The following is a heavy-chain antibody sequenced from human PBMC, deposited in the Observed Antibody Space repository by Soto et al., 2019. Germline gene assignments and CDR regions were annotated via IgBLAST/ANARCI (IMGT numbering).Heavy chain of an antibody. CDR3: TRTLGLRGFDI. J-gene: IGHJ3*02. CDR2: IRSEANSYAT. D-gene: IGHD3-10*01. Sequence: GGSLRLSCAASGFTFSGSALHWVRQASGKGLEWVGRIRSEANSYATAYAASVKGRFTISRDDSKNTAYLQMNSLKTEDTAVYYCTRTLGLRGFDIWGQGTMVTVSS. CDR1: GFTFSGSA. V-gene: IGHV3-73*01.